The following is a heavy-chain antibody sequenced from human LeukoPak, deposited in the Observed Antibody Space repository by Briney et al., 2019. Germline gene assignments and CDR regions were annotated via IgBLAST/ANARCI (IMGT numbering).Heavy chain of an antibody. V-gene: IGHV3-23*01. Sequence: GGSLRLSCAASGFTFSSYAMSWVRQAPGKGLEGVSGISGSGGSTYYADSVKGRFTISRDNSKNTLYLQMNSLRAEDTAVYYCAKLARITMIVVVQNWFDPWGQGTLVTVSS. CDR2: ISGSGGST. CDR1: GFTFSSYA. D-gene: IGHD3-22*01. CDR3: AKLARITMIVVVQNWFDP. J-gene: IGHJ5*02.